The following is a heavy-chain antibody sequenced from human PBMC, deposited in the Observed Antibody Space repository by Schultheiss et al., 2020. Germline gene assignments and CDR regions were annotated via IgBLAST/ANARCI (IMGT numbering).Heavy chain of an antibody. CDR3: ARHGGKRRLGFDT. Sequence: SETLSLTCTVSGGSISSSSYYWGWIRQPPGKGLEWIVSIYYSGSTYYNPSLKSRVTISVDTSKNQFSLKLSSVTAADTAVYYCARHGGKRRLGFDTWGQGTLVTVSS. CDR1: GGSISSSSYY. J-gene: IGHJ5*02. CDR2: IYYSGST. V-gene: IGHV4-39*01. D-gene: IGHD1-26*01.